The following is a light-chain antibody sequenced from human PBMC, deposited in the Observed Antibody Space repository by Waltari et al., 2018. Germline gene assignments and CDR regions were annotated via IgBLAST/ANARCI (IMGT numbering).Light chain of an antibody. CDR1: PSVRGS. Sequence: IVLTPSPGTLSLSPGERATLSCRASPSVRGSLAWYQQKAGHAPRLLIYGASSRATGLPDRFSGSGSGTDFSLTISRLEPEDFAVYYCQHYVRLPATFGQGTKVEI. V-gene: IGKV3-20*01. J-gene: IGKJ1*01. CDR3: QHYVRLPAT. CDR2: GAS.